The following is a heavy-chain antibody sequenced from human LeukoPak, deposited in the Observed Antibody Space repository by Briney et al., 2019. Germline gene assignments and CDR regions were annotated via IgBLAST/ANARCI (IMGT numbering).Heavy chain of an antibody. D-gene: IGHD3-10*01. CDR2: ISGSGGST. V-gene: IGHV3-23*01. CDR1: GFSFSSYA. J-gene: IGHJ6*04. Sequence: GGSLRLSCAASGFSFSSYAMSWVRQAPGKGLELVSSISGSGGSTYYADSVKGRFTISRDNSKNTLYLQMSSLRAEDTAVYYCAKARVSSYGSGNPYGIDVWGKGTTVTVSS. CDR3: AKARVSSYGSGNPYGIDV.